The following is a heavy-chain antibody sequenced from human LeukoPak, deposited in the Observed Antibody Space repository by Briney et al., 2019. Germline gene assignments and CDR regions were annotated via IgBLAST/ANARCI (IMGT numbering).Heavy chain of an antibody. J-gene: IGHJ2*01. Sequence: TGRSLRLSCAASGFNFNDYAMHWVRQAPGKGLEWVSGISWNSGTVAYADSVKGRFTISRDNSKKSLYLQMNSLRAEDMALYYCAKASADWYFDLWGRGTLVTVCS. CDR2: ISWNSGTV. CDR1: GFNFNDYA. D-gene: IGHD2-2*01. CDR3: AKASADWYFDL. V-gene: IGHV3-9*03.